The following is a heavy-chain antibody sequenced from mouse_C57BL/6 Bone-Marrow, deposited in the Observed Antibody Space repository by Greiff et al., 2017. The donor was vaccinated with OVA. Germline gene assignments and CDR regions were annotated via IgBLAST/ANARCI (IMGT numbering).Heavy chain of an antibody. Sequence: QVQLQQPGAELVKPGASVKLSCKASGYTFTSYWMNWVKQRPGQGLEWIGMIHPNSGSTNYNEKFKSKATLTVYTSSSTAYMQLSSLTSEESSVCYCARYPRWDYWGQGTTLTVSS. D-gene: IGHD1-1*02. CDR2: IHPNSGST. CDR3: ARYPRWDY. V-gene: IGHV1-64*01. J-gene: IGHJ2*01. CDR1: GYTFTSYW.